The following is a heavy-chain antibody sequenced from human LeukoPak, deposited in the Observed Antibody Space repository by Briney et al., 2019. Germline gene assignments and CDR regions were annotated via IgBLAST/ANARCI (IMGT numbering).Heavy chain of an antibody. J-gene: IGHJ3*02. V-gene: IGHV1-46*01. CDR3: ARYAGSLDAFDM. CDR2: VNPSVGST. CDR1: GYTFTSSY. Sequence: ASVKVSCKASGYTFTSSYIHWVRQAPGQGLGWMGVVNPSVGSTTYAQKFQGRVTMSRDTSTSTVYMELSSLRSEDTAVYYCARYAGSLDAFDMWGQGTMVTVSP.